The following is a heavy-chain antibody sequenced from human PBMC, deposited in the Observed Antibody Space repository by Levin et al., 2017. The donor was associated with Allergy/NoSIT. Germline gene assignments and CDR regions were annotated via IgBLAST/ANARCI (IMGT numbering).Heavy chain of an antibody. CDR3: ARDPGYDFWSGYYPAYFDY. J-gene: IGHJ4*02. CDR2: ISAYNGNT. Sequence: GASVKVSCKASGYTFTSYGISWVRQAPGQGLEWMGWISAYNGNTNYAQKLQGRVTMTTDTSTSTAYMELRSLRSDDTAVYYCARDPGYDFWSGYYPAYFDYWGQGTLVTVSS. V-gene: IGHV1-18*01. D-gene: IGHD3-3*01. CDR1: GYTFTSYG.